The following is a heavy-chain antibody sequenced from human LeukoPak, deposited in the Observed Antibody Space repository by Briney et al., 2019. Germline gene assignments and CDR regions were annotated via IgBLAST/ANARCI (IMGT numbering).Heavy chain of an antibody. CDR3: ARGDNWNPPDY. Sequence: PGGSLRLSCAASGFTFSSYSMNWVRQAPGKGLEWVSSISSSSSYIYYADLVKGRFTISRDNAKNSLYLQMNSLRAEDTAVYYCARGDNWNPPDYWGQGTLVTVSS. V-gene: IGHV3-21*01. J-gene: IGHJ4*02. CDR2: ISSSSSYI. D-gene: IGHD1-20*01. CDR1: GFTFSSYS.